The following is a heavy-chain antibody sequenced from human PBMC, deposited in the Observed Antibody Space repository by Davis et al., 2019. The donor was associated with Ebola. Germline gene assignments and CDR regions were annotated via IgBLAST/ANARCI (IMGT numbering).Heavy chain of an antibody. CDR3: ARGWVIWLQYYHLDH. Sequence: ASVKVSCKTSGYAFTSYGISWVRQAPGQGLEWMGWISTYNANTNYAQNVQDRVTMTIDTSTTTAYMELRSLRADDTAVYYCARGWVIWLQYYHLDHWGQGTLVTVSA. V-gene: IGHV1-18*01. CDR2: ISTYNANT. CDR1: GYAFTSYG. J-gene: IGHJ4*02. D-gene: IGHD5-24*01.